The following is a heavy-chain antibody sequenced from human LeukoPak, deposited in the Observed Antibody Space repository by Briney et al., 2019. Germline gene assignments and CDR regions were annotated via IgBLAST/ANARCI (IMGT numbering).Heavy chain of an antibody. D-gene: IGHD3-10*01. J-gene: IGHJ6*03. CDR3: ARDAMVRGVPSHYYYMDV. V-gene: IGHV1-2*02. CDR2: INPNSGGT. CDR1: GYTFTGYY. Sequence: ASVKVSCKASGYTFTGYYMHWVRQAPGQGLEWMGWINPNSGGTNYAQKFQGRVTMTRDTSISTAYMELSRLRSDDTAVYYCARDAMVRGVPSHYYYMDVWGKGTTVTVSS.